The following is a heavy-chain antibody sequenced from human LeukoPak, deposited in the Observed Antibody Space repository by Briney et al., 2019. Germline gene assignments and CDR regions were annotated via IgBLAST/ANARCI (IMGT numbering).Heavy chain of an antibody. D-gene: IGHD3-22*01. CDR1: GASINNNF. CDR2: IYSSGSA. CDR3: ARHRDYYDT. Sequence: SETLSLTCTVSGASINNNFWTWIRQPPGKGLEWIGYIYSSGSANYNPSPKSRVIISGDTSKNQISLNLTSVTAADTAVYFCARHRDYYDTWGHGTLVTVSS. J-gene: IGHJ4*01. V-gene: IGHV4-59*08.